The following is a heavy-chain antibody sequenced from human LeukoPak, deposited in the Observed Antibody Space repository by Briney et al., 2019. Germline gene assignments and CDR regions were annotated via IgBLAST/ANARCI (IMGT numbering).Heavy chain of an antibody. J-gene: IGHJ6*03. CDR1: GFTFSGSA. D-gene: IGHD3-9*01. CDR3: ARDPHDTYYDILTGLWLSYMDV. CDR2: ISYDGSNK. Sequence: AGGSLRLSCAASGFTFSGSAMHWVRQAPGKGLEWVAVISYDGSNKYYADSVKGRFTISRDNSKNTLYLQMNSLRAEDTAVYYCARDPHDTYYDILTGLWLSYMDVWGKGTTVTVSS. V-gene: IGHV3-30*04.